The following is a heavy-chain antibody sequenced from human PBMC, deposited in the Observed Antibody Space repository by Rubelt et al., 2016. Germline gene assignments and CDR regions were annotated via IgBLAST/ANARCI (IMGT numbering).Heavy chain of an antibody. D-gene: IGHD3-3*01. CDR3: ARGRFLEWLPPDY. J-gene: IGHJ4*02. CDR2: IYYSGST. Sequence: QLQLQESGPGLVKLSETLSLTCTVSGGSISSSSYYWGWIRQPPGKGLGWIGSIYYSGSTYYNPSLKSRVTISVDTSKNQFSLKLSSVTAADTAVYYCARGRFLEWLPPDYWGQGTLVTVSS. V-gene: IGHV4-39*01. CDR1: GGSISSSSYY.